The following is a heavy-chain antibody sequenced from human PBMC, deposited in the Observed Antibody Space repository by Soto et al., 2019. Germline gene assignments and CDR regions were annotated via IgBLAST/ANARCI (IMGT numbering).Heavy chain of an antibody. CDR3: ARVSAAAGTGYFDY. CDR1: GFTFSSYA. V-gene: IGHV3-30-3*01. J-gene: IGHJ4*02. D-gene: IGHD6-13*01. CDR2: ISYDGSNK. Sequence: GGSLRLSCAASGFTFSSYAMHWVRQAPGKGLEWVAVISYDGSNKYYADSVKGRFTISRDNSKNTLYLQMNSLRAEDTAVYYCARVSAAAGTGYFDYWGQGTLVTVSS.